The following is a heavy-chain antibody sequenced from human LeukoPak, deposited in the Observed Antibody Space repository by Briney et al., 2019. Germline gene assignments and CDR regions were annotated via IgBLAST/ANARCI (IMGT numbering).Heavy chain of an antibody. CDR3: ARDSYYDFWSGYQDAFDI. Sequence: PSETLSLTCAVSGYSISSGYYWGWIRQPPGKGLEWIGRIYTSGSTNYNPSLKSRVTISVDTSKNQFSLKLSSVTVADTAVYYCARDSYYDFWSGYQDAFDIWGQRTMVTVSS. CDR2: IYTSGST. V-gene: IGHV4-38-2*02. D-gene: IGHD3-3*01. J-gene: IGHJ3*02. CDR1: GYSISSGYY.